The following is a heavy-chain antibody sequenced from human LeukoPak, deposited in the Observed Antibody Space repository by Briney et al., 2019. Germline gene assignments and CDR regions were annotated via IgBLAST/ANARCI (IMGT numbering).Heavy chain of an antibody. J-gene: IGHJ4*02. Sequence: GASVKVSCKASGGTFSSYAISWVRQAPGQGLEWMGRIIPILGIANYAQKFQGRVTITADKSTSTAYMELSGLRSEDTAVYYCARALDIVATAGFDYWGQGTLVTVSS. D-gene: IGHD5-12*01. CDR3: ARALDIVATAGFDY. V-gene: IGHV1-69*04. CDR2: IIPILGIA. CDR1: GGTFSSYA.